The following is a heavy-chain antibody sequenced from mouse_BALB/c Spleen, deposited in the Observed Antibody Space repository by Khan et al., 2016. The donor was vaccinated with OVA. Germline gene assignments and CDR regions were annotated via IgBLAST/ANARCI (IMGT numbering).Heavy chain of an antibody. CDR2: ISCYNGAT. Sequence: LVKTGASVKISCKASGYSFTGYYIHWVKQSHGKSLEWIGYISCYNGATSYNQKFKGKATFTVDTSSSTAYMQFNSLTSEDSAVYYCARGDTPLVGAFDYWGQGTTLTVSS. D-gene: IGHD1-1*02. CDR3: ARGDTPLVGAFDY. V-gene: IGHV1S34*01. J-gene: IGHJ2*01. CDR1: GYSFTGYY.